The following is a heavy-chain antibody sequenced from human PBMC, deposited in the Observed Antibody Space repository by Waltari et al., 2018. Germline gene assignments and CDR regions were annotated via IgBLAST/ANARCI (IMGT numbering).Heavy chain of an antibody. CDR1: GFTFSSYE. CDR3: ARELVGYYDSSGYLDY. V-gene: IGHV3-48*03. D-gene: IGHD3-22*01. J-gene: IGHJ4*02. CDR2: ISSSGSTI. Sequence: EVQLVESGGGLVQPGGSLRLSCAASGFTFSSYEMTWVRQAPGKGLEWVSYISSSGSTIYYADSVKGRFTISRDNAKNSLYLQMNSLRAEDTAVYYCARELVGYYDSSGYLDYWGQGTLVTVSS.